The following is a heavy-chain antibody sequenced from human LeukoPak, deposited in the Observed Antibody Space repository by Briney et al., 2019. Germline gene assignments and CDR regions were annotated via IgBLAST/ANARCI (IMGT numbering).Heavy chain of an antibody. CDR3: ARGGVGATNDFDY. V-gene: IGHV1-24*01. CDR1: GYTLTELS. Sequence: ASVKVSCKVSGYTLTELSMHWVRQAPGKGLEWMGGFDPEDGETIYAQKFQGRVTMTTDTSTSTAYMELRSLRSDDTAVYYCARGGVGATNDFDYWGQGTLVTVSS. D-gene: IGHD1-26*01. J-gene: IGHJ4*02. CDR2: FDPEDGET.